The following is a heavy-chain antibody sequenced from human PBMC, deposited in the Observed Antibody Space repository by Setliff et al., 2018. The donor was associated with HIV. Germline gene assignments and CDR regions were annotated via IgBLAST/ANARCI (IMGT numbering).Heavy chain of an antibody. CDR1: GVATDSNY. CDR2: VYYGGIT. D-gene: IGHD3-10*01. Sequence: PSETLSLTCTVSGVATDSNYWTWIRQSPGKGLEWIGYVYYGGITNYSPSLKSRVSISIDTSKNQFYLNLGSVTTADTAVYFCARQPPLSVLQVWFDDYWGQGTLVTVSS. J-gene: IGHJ4*02. CDR3: ARQPPLSVLQVWFDDY. V-gene: IGHV4-59*01.